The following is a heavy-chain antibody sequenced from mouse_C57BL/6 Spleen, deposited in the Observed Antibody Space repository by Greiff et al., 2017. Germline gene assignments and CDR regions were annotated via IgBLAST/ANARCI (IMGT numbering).Heavy chain of an antibody. CDR2: IYPGDGDT. D-gene: IGHD1-1*01. Sequence: VQLQQSGPELVKPGASVKISCKASGYAFSSSWMNWVKQRPGKGLEWIGRIYPGDGDTNYNGKFKGKATLTADKSSSTAYMQLSSLTSEDSAVYFCARSYYYGAYYYAMDYWGQGTSVTGSS. CDR3: ARSYYYGAYYYAMDY. V-gene: IGHV1-82*01. J-gene: IGHJ4*01. CDR1: GYAFSSSW.